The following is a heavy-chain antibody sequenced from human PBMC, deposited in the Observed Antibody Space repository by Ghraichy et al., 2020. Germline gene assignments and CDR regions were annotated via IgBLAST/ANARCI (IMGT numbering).Heavy chain of an antibody. V-gene: IGHV3-53*01. CDR3: ARVDRGYDFDY. CDR1: GFTVSSNY. D-gene: IGHD5-12*01. J-gene: IGHJ4*02. Sequence: GESLNISCAVSGFTVSSNYMSWVRQAPGKGLQWVSVIYSGGSTYYADSVKGRFTISGDNSKNTLYLQMNSLRAEDTAVYYCARVDRGYDFDYWGQGTLVTVSS. CDR2: IYSGGST.